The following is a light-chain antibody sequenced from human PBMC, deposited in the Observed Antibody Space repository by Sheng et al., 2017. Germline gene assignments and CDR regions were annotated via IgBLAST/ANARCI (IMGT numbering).Light chain of an antibody. J-gene: IGKJ1*01. V-gene: IGKV1-39*01. CDR3: QQSFHTPPT. CDR1: QSISTY. Sequence: DIRMTQSPSSLSASVGDRVTITCRASQSISTYLNWYQQRPGTAPKLLIYLASTLHSGVPSRFSGGGSGTEFTLTISSLQPEDFATYYCQQSFHTPPTFGPGTERGSQT. CDR2: LAS.